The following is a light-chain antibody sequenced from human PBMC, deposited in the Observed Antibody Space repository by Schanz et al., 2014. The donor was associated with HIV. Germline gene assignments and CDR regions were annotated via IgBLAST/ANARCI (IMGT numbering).Light chain of an antibody. CDR1: QSISNNY. Sequence: EIVLTQSPGTLSLSPRERATLSCRASQSISNNYLAWYQKKPGQAPRLLIYGTSSRAPGIPDRFSGSGSGTDFTLTISRLEPEDVAVYYCQQYGDSRGTFGGGTEVDI. V-gene: IGKV3-20*01. CDR3: QQYGDSRGT. J-gene: IGKJ4*01. CDR2: GTS.